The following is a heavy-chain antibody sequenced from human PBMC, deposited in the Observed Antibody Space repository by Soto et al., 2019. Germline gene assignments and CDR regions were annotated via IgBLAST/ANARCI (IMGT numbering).Heavy chain of an antibody. CDR3: SKRAGPAAIYHMDV. D-gene: IGHD2-2*01. J-gene: IGHJ6*02. CDR1: GINFSDYA. V-gene: IGHV3-23*01. CDR2: ISGSGGST. Sequence: GGSLRLSSAASGINFSDYAMSRVLQATGKGLEWVSAISGSGGSTYYADSVKGRFTISRDNSKNTVSLQMNSLRVEDTAVYYCSKRAGPAAIYHMDVWGQGTAVTVSS.